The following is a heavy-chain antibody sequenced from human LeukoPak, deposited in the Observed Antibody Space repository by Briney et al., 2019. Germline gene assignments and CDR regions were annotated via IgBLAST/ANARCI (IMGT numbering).Heavy chain of an antibody. CDR1: GGTFSSYA. CDR3: ARVRVGATSDY. Sequence: ASVKVSCKASGGTFSSYAISWVRQAPGQGLEWMGRIIPIFGTANYAQKFQGRVTITTDESTSTAYMELSSLRSEDTAVYYCARVRVGATSDYWGQGTLATVSS. J-gene: IGHJ4*02. D-gene: IGHD1-26*01. V-gene: IGHV1-69*05. CDR2: IIPIFGTA.